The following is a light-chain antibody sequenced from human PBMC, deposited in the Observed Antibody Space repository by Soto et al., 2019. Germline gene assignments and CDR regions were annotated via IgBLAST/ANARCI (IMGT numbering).Light chain of an antibody. CDR3: CSYVGATTYV. Sequence: QSVLTQPASVSGSPAQSITISCTGTSSTVGGFNVGSWYQQHPGKAPKVIIYEGIKRPSGVSNRFSGSNSGSTASLTISGLQAEDEADYYCCSYVGATTYVFGTGTKVTVL. J-gene: IGLJ1*01. CDR1: SSTVGGFNV. V-gene: IGLV2-23*01. CDR2: EGI.